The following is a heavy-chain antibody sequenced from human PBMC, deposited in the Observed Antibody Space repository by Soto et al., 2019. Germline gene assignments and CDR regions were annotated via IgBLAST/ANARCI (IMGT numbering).Heavy chain of an antibody. Sequence: SETLSHTCTVSGGSISSYYWSWIRQPPGKGLEWIGYIYYSGSTNYNPSLKSRVTISVDTSKNQFSLKLSSVTAADTAVYYCARRGEDIVVVPADLDAFDIWGQGTMVT. D-gene: IGHD2-2*01. CDR2: IYYSGST. J-gene: IGHJ3*02. CDR3: ARRGEDIVVVPADLDAFDI. CDR1: GGSISSYY. V-gene: IGHV4-59*08.